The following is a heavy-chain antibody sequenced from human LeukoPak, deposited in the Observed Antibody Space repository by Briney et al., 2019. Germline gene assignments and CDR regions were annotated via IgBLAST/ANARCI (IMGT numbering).Heavy chain of an antibody. Sequence: GASVKVSCKASGYTFTGYYMHWVRPAPGQGLEWMGRINPNSGGTSYAQKFQGRVTMTRDTSISTAYMELSRLRSDDTAVYYCARVWGAAFPGPYYYYYYGMDVWGQGTTVTVSS. CDR2: INPNSGGT. D-gene: IGHD6-13*01. CDR3: ARVWGAAFPGPYYYYYYGMDV. CDR1: GYTFTGYY. V-gene: IGHV1-2*06. J-gene: IGHJ6*02.